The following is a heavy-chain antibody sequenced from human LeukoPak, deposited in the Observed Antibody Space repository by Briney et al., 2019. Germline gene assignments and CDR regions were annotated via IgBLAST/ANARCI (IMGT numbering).Heavy chain of an antibody. J-gene: IGHJ4*02. CDR1: GFTFSSSW. CDR2: ISGSGGST. CDR3: AKAGIAARRGRVYYFDY. Sequence: GGSLRLSCAASGFTFSSSWMSWVRQAPAKGLEWVSAISGSGGSTYYADSVKGRFTISRDNSKNTLYLQMNSLRAEDTAVYYCAKAGIAARRGRVYYFDYWGQGTLVTVSS. V-gene: IGHV3-23*01. D-gene: IGHD6-6*01.